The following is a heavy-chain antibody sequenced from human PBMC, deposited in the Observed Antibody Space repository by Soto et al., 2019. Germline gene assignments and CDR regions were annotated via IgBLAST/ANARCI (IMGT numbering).Heavy chain of an antibody. CDR1: GGTFSSYT. J-gene: IGHJ6*03. D-gene: IGHD3-16*01. Sequence: QVQLVQSGAEVKKPGSSVKVSCKASGGTFSSYTISWVRQAPGQGLEWLGRIIPILGIADYAQKFQGRVTITADKSTSTAYMELSSLRSEDTAVYYCARGLGTDYYYYYYMDVWGKGTTVTVSS. CDR2: IIPILGIA. V-gene: IGHV1-69*02. CDR3: ARGLGTDYYYYYYMDV.